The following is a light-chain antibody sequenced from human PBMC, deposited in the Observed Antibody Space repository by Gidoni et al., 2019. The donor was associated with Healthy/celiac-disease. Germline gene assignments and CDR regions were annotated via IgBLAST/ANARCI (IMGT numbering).Light chain of an antibody. J-gene: IGKJ4*01. CDR3: QQYYSTPLT. CDR1: QSVLYSSNNKNS. CDR2: WAS. Sequence: DIVMTQSPDSLSVSLGDRATITCKSSQSVLYSSNNKNSLTWYQQKPGKPPKLLIYWASTRESGFPERFSGSGSGTDFTLTTSSLQAEDVAFYYCQQYYSTPLTFGGGTKVEIK. V-gene: IGKV4-1*01.